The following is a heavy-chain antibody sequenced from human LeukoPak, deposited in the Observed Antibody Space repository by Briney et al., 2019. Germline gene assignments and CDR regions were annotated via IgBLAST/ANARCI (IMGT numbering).Heavy chain of an antibody. Sequence: ASVKVSCKVSGYSLTELSMHWVRQAPGKGLERMGGFDPEDDEKIYAQKFQGRVTMTEDTSTDTAYMELSSLRSEDTAVYYCATETTAGTLDYWGQGTLVTVSS. CDR1: GYSLTELS. CDR2: FDPEDDEK. V-gene: IGHV1-24*01. J-gene: IGHJ4*02. CDR3: ATETTAGTLDY. D-gene: IGHD6-13*01.